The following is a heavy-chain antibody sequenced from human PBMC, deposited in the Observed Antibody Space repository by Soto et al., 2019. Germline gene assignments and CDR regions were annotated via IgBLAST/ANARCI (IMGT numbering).Heavy chain of an antibody. CDR1: GGSISSGGYY. CDR3: AREGLVPYNWFDP. Sequence: SETLSLTCTVSGGSISSGGYYWGWIRQHPGKGLEWIGYIYYSGSTYYNPSLKSRVTISVDTSKNQFSLKLSSVTAADTAVYYCAREGLVPYNWFDPWGQGTLVTVSS. CDR2: IYYSGST. V-gene: IGHV4-31*03. D-gene: IGHD4-17*01. J-gene: IGHJ5*02.